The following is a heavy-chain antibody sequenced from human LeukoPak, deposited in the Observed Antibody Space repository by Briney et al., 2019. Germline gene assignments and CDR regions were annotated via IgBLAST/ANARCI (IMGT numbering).Heavy chain of an antibody. CDR2: IRSKSNNYAT. J-gene: IGHJ4*02. CDR3: TRGYCSSTSCFSLDY. V-gene: IGHV3-73*01. CDR1: GFTFSGSA. D-gene: IGHD2-2*01. Sequence: GGSLRLSCAASGFTFSGSAMHWVRQASGKGLEWVGRIRSKSNNYATTYAASVEGRFTISRDDSKNTAYLQMNSLKTDDTALYYCTRGYCSSTSCFSLDYWGQGTLVTVSS.